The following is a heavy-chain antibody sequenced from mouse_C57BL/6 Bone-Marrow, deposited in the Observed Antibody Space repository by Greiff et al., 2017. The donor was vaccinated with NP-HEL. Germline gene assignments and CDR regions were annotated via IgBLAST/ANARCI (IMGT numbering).Heavy chain of an antibody. D-gene: IGHD1-1*01. CDR2: INPNNGGT. Sequence: LVEPGASVKMSCKASGYTFTDYNMHWVKQSHGKSLEWIGYINPNNGGTSYNQKFKGKATLTVNKSSSTAYMELRSLTSEDSAVYYCAYYYGSYYYAMDYWGQGTSVTVSS. CDR3: AYYYGSYYYAMDY. CDR1: GYTFTDYN. V-gene: IGHV1-22*01. J-gene: IGHJ4*01.